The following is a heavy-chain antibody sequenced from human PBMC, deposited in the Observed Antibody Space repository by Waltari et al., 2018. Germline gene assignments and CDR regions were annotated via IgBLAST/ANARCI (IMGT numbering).Heavy chain of an antibody. CDR2: IYTSGST. J-gene: IGHJ4*02. Sequence: QVQLQESGPGLVKPSQTLSLTCTVSGGSISSGSYYWSWIRQPAGKGLEWIGRIYTSGSTNYNPSLKSRVTISVDTSKNQFSLKLSSVTAADTAVYYCARGPQYQQQLVPFDYWGQGTLVTVSS. CDR3: ARGPQYQQQLVPFDY. V-gene: IGHV4-61*02. CDR1: GGSISSGSYY. D-gene: IGHD6-13*01.